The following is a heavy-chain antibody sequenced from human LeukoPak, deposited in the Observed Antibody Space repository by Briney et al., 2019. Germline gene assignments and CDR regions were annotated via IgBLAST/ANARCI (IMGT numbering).Heavy chain of an antibody. CDR1: GGTFSSYA. CDR2: IIPILGIA. Sequence: SVKVSCKASGGTFSSYAISWVRQAPGQGLEWMGRIIPILGIANYAQKFQGRVTITADKSTSTAYMELSSLRSEDTAVYYCARDAQSIAARYYHYYGMDVWGQGTTVTVSS. CDR3: ARDAQSIAARYYHYYGMDV. D-gene: IGHD6-6*01. J-gene: IGHJ6*02. V-gene: IGHV1-69*04.